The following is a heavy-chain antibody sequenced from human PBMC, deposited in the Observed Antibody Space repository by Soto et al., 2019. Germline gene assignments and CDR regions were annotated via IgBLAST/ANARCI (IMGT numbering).Heavy chain of an antibody. D-gene: IGHD6-13*01. CDR3: ARGAGTEYYYYGMDV. V-gene: IGHV3-21*01. J-gene: IGHJ6*02. CDR1: GFTFSSYS. Sequence: EVQLVESGGGLVKPGGSLRLSCAASGFTFSSYSMNWVRQAPGKGLEWVSSISSSSSYIYYADSVKGRFTISRDNAKNSLYLQMNSLRAEDTAVYYCARGAGTEYYYYGMDVWGQGTTVTVSS. CDR2: ISSSSSYI.